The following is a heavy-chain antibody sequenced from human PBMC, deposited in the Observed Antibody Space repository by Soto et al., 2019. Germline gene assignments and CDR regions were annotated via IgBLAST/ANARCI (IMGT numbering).Heavy chain of an antibody. Sequence: GGSMGLSCAASGFTFRSNWMHWVRHDPGKGLVWVSRINSDGSGTTYADSVKGRFTISRDNAKNTLYLQMNSPRAEDTAVYYCARDYRDIPRRGFDPWGQGTLVTVSS. J-gene: IGHJ5*02. CDR2: INSDGSGT. CDR3: ARDYRDIPRRGFDP. CDR1: GFTFRSNW. D-gene: IGHD2-15*01. V-gene: IGHV3-74*03.